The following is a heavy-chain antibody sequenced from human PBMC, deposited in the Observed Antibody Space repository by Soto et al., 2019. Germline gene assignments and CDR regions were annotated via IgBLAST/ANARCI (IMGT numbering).Heavy chain of an antibody. J-gene: IGHJ4*02. V-gene: IGHV1-69*13. CDR3: AKVYVFRFLETPTPFDH. D-gene: IGHD3-3*01. CDR2: IIPIFGTA. CDR1: GGTFSSYA. Sequence: SVKVSCKASGGTFSSYAISWVRQAPGQGLEWMGGIIPIFGTANYAQKFQGRVTITADESTSTAYMELSSLRSEDTAVYYCAKVYVFRFLETPTPFDHWGREPWSPSPQ.